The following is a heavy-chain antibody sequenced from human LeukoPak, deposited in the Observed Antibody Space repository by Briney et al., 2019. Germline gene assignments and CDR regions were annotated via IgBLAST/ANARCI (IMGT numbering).Heavy chain of an antibody. CDR2: IYPGDSDT. CDR1: GSIFTSYW. J-gene: IGHJ4*02. CDR3: ARPSSSWYFDY. Sequence: GASLQISCKGSGSIFTSYWIGWVRQLPGKGLEWMGNIYPGDSDTRNSPSFQGQVTISADKSISTAYLQWSSLKASDTAMYYCARPSSSWYFDYWGQGTLVTVSS. D-gene: IGHD6-13*01. V-gene: IGHV5-51*01.